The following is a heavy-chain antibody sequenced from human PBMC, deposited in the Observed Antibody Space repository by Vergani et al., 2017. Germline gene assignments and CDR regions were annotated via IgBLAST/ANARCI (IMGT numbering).Heavy chain of an antibody. D-gene: IGHD3-3*02. CDR3: ASTFCCCECYYDH. V-gene: IGHV4-61*01. Sequence: QVQLQESGPGLVKPSETLSLTCTVSGASVTRANYYWSWIRQTPGTGLEWIGLINHSGGTSYSPSLKSRVTISLDTSKNQFSLKVASVTASDTAIYSWASTFCCCECYYDHWGQGTLVTVSS. J-gene: IGHJ4*02. CDR1: GASVTRANYY. CDR2: INHSGGT.